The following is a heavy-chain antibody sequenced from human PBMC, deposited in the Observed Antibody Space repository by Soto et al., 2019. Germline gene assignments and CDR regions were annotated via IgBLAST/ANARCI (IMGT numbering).Heavy chain of an antibody. Sequence: GESLKISCQASGYSFVTYWIGWVRQMPGKGLEWMGIIYPGNSETKYSPPFQGQVTFSVDKSNSTAYLQWSTLKASDTATYYCARHRSQWMSVGDHEGFDSWGLGTRVTVSS. D-gene: IGHD1-26*01. J-gene: IGHJ3*02. CDR1: GYSFVTYW. CDR2: IYPGNSET. CDR3: ARHRSQWMSVGDHEGFDS. V-gene: IGHV5-51*01.